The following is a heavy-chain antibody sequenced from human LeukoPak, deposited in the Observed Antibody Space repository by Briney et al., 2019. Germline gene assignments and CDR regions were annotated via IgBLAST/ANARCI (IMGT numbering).Heavy chain of an antibody. V-gene: IGHV3-7*01. Sequence: GGSLRLSCAASGFTLRNYGMSWGRRAPGKGVEWVAKIKEEGRETYNGDSVRGGFTISREKAKNSLYLQMNSLRAEDTAVYYCARDFWGAYRVDFFAYWGQGTLVTVSS. CDR3: ARDFWGAYRVDFFAY. CDR1: GFTLRNYG. J-gene: IGHJ4*02. CDR2: IKEEGRET. D-gene: IGHD3-3*01.